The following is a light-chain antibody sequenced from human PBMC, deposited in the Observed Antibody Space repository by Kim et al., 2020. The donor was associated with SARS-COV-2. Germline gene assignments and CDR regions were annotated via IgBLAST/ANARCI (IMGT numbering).Light chain of an antibody. CDR1: QSIRSY. CDR3: QQSYSTPRG. J-gene: IGKJ2*03. Sequence: SASVGDRVTITCRASQSIRSYLNWYQQKPGKAPKLLIYAAYTLRSGVPSRFSGSGSGTDFTLTISSLQPEDFATYYCQQSYSTPRGFGQGTKLEI. CDR2: AAY. V-gene: IGKV1-39*01.